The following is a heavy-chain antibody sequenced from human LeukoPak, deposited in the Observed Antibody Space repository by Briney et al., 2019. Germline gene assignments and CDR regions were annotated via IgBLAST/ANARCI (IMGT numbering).Heavy chain of an antibody. CDR2: ISSSSSTI. J-gene: IGHJ4*02. CDR1: GFTFSSHS. CDR3: ARDRGHMAAAGTPNVD. D-gene: IGHD6-13*01. V-gene: IGHV3-48*04. Sequence: GGSLRLSCAASGFTFSSHSMNWVRQAPGKGLEWVSYISSSSSTIYYADSVKGRFTVSRDYAQSSLYLQMNSLRAEDTAIYYCARDRGHMAAAGTPNVDWGQGTLVAVSS.